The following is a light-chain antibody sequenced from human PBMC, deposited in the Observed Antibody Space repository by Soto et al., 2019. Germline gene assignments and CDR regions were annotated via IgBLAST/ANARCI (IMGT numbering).Light chain of an antibody. CDR2: DAS. V-gene: IGKV1-5*01. CDR1: QSISTW. CDR3: QQYNSYTT. J-gene: IGKJ2*01. Sequence: DIQMTQSPSTLSASVGDRVTITCRASQSISTWLAWYQQKPGKAPKLLIYDASSLQSGVPSRFSGHGSGTDFTLTICSRQPEDFATYYCQQYNSYTTFGQGTKLDIK.